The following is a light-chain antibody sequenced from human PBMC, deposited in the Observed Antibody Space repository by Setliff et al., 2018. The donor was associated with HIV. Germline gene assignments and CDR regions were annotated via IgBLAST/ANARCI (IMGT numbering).Light chain of an antibody. J-gene: IGLJ1*01. CDR2: QAT. Sequence: QSVLTQPASVSGSPGQSITISCTGTSSDIGRYNLVSWYQQYPGKAPKLMIYQATKRPSGVSNRFSGSKSGNTASLTISGLQAEDEADYYCCSHAGTFYVFGTGTKVTVL. CDR3: CSHAGTFYV. V-gene: IGLV2-23*01. CDR1: SSDIGRYNL.